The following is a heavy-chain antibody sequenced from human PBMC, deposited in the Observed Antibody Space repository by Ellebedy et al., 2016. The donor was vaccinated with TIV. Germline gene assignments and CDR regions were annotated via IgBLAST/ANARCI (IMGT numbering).Heavy chain of an antibody. CDR1: GFTFSDYD. D-gene: IGHD3-10*01. CDR2: ITNSGAGT. Sequence: GESLKISCAASGFTFSDYDMSWGRQAPGKGPEWVSAITNSGAGTYYGNSVKGRFTISRDNSKNTVYLQMNSLRAEDTALYYCRAYGSGSRRAFEHWGQGTLVTVSS. J-gene: IGHJ4*02. V-gene: IGHV3-23*01. CDR3: RAYGSGSRRAFEH.